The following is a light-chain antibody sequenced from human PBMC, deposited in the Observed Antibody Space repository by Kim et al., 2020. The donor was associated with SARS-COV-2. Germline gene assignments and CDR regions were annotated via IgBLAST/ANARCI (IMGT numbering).Light chain of an antibody. CDR1: QSVKNN. Sequence: SPGESVTLACRASQSVKNNLAWYQQRPGQAPRLLIYGASTRATDVSARFSGSGSGTEFTLTIRSLQSEDLAVYYCQQYNDWPLLTFGVGTKVDIK. CDR3: QQYNDWPLLT. J-gene: IGKJ4*01. CDR2: GAS. V-gene: IGKV3-15*01.